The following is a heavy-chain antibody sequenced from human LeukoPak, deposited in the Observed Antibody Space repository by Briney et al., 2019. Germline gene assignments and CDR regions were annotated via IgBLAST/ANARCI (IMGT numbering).Heavy chain of an antibody. Sequence: GSSVKVSCKASGGTFSSYAISWVRQAPGQGLEWMGRIIPILGIANYAQKFQGRVTITADKSTSTAYMELSSLRSEDTAVYYCAGDQRSLGSGSPNWFDPWGQGTLVTVSS. D-gene: IGHD3-10*01. CDR2: IIPILGIA. V-gene: IGHV1-69*04. CDR1: GGTFSSYA. J-gene: IGHJ5*02. CDR3: AGDQRSLGSGSPNWFDP.